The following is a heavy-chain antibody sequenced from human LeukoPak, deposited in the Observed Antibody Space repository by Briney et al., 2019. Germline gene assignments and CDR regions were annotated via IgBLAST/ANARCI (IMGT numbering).Heavy chain of an antibody. J-gene: IGHJ3*02. V-gene: IGHV3-23*01. CDR1: GFTFSSYG. CDR2: ISGSGGST. Sequence: GGSLRLSCAASGFTFSSYGMSWVRQAPGKGLEWVSAISGSGGSTYYADSVKGRFTISRDNSKNTLFLQMNSLRAEDTAIYYCAKRFSSGWRYAFDIWGQGTMVTVSS. CDR3: AKRFSSGWRYAFDI. D-gene: IGHD6-19*01.